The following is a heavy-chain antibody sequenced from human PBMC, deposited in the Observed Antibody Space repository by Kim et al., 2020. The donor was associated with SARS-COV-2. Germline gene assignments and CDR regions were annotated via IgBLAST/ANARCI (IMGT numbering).Heavy chain of an antibody. J-gene: IGHJ5*02. Sequence: SETLSLTCTVSGGTMTSGGYYWTWIRQHPEKGLEWIGSIYHTGTTNYNPSLKSRISISIDTSSSQFSLQVNSVAAADTAVYYCAGQVGAYGGISYWFGLWGQGTRVAVSS. V-gene: IGHV4-31*03. CDR3: AGQVGAYGGISYWFGL. D-gene: IGHD4-17*01. CDR1: GGTMTSGGYY. CDR2: IYHTGTT.